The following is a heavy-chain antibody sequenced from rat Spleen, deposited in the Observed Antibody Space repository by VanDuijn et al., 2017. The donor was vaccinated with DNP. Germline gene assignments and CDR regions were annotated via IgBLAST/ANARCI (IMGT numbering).Heavy chain of an antibody. J-gene: IGHJ3*01. CDR1: GFTFSNYD. V-gene: IGHV5S10*01. CDR2: ISYDGSST. D-gene: IGHD1-2*01. CDR3: TTANSYGFAY. Sequence: EVQLVESGGGLVQPGRSLKLSCAASGFTFSNYDMAWVRQAPKKGLEWVATISYDGSSTNYRDSVKGRFTISRDNAESSLYLQMDSLRSEDTATYYCTTANSYGFAYWGQGTLVTVSS.